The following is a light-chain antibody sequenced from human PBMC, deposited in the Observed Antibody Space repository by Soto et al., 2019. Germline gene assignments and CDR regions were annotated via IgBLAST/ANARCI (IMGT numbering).Light chain of an antibody. Sequence: DIQMTQSPSSVSASVGDRVTITCLASQRISSWLAWYQQKPGKAPKLLIYAASSLQSGVPPRFSGSGSGTDFTLTISSLQPEDFATYYCQQANSFPLTFGGGTKVDIK. CDR2: AAS. V-gene: IGKV1D-12*01. CDR3: QQANSFPLT. J-gene: IGKJ4*01. CDR1: QRISSW.